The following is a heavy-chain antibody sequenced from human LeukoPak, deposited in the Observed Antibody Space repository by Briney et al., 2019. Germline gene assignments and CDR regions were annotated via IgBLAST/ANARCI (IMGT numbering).Heavy chain of an antibody. J-gene: IGHJ3*02. CDR2: INPATGGT. Sequence: ASVKVSCKASGYTFTSYYIDWVRQAPGQGLEWLGKINPATGGTSYALNFRGRATLTRDTSTSTVYMELSSLRSDDTAVYYCARDERGIVGTTWGYTFDMWGQGTMVTVSS. D-gene: IGHD1-26*01. CDR1: GYTFTSYY. V-gene: IGHV1-46*01. CDR3: ARDERGIVGTTWGYTFDM.